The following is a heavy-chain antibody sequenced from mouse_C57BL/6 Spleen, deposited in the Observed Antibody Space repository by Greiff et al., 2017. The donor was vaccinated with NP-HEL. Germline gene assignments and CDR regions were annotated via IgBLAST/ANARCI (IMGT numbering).Heavy chain of an antibody. CDR1: GYTFTSYW. D-gene: IGHD1-1*01. CDR3: TRIITTVVEGYYYAMDY. J-gene: IGHJ4*01. CDR2: IHPNSGST. Sequence: QVQLQQPGAELVKPGASVKLSCKASGYTFTSYWMHWVKQRPGQGLEWIGMIHPNSGSTNYNEKFKSKATLTVDKSSSTAYMQLSSLTSEDSAVYYCTRIITTVVEGYYYAMDYWGQGTSVTVSS. V-gene: IGHV1-64*01.